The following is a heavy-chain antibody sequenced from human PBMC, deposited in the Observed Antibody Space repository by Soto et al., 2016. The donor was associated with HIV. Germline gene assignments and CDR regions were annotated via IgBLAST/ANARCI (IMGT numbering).Heavy chain of an antibody. Sequence: QVQLQQWGAGLLKPSETLSLTCAVYGGSFSGYYWTWIRQSPGKGLEWIGEVNHSGNTKYNPSLKSRVTITVDTSKNQFSLNLSSVTAADTAVYYCARRANGSGGHYYYYMDVWGKGTTVTVSS. V-gene: IGHV4-34*02. CDR1: GGSFSGYY. CDR3: ARRANGSGGHYYYYMDV. J-gene: IGHJ6*03. D-gene: IGHD3-10*01. CDR2: VNHSGNT.